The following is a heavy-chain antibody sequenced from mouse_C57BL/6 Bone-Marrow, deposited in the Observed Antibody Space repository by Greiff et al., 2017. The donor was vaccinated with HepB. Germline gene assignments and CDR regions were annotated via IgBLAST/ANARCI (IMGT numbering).Heavy chain of an antibody. CDR1: GFTFSSYA. V-gene: IGHV5-4*01. CDR2: ISDGGSYT. CDR3: AKDWRYYAMDY. Sequence: EVQLVEPGGGLVKPGGSLKLSCAASGFTFSSYAMSWVRQTPEKRLEWVATISDGGSYTDYPDNVKGRFTISRDNAKNNLYLQMSHLKSEDTAMYYYAKDWRYYAMDYWGQGTSVTVSS. J-gene: IGHJ4*01.